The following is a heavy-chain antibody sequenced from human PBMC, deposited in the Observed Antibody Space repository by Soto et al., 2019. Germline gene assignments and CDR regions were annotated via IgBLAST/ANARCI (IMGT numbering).Heavy chain of an antibody. Sequence: EVQLVESGGGLVEPGGSLRLSCTASGFTFNNAWMNWVRQAPGKGLEWVGRIKSKTDGATAHYAAPVKGRFTISRDDSKNTLYLQMNSLKTEDTAVFYCTTHLSSTSKGIDSWGQGTLVTVAS. J-gene: IGHJ4*02. CDR1: GFTFNNAW. D-gene: IGHD6-13*01. CDR2: IKSKTDGATA. V-gene: IGHV3-15*07. CDR3: TTHLSSTSKGIDS.